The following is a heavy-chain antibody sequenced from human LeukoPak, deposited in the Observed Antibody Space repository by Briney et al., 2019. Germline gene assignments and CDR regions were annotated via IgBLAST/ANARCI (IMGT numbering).Heavy chain of an antibody. CDR2: IYYSGST. Sequence: SETLSLTCTVPGGSISSYYWSWIRQPPGKGLEWIGYIYYSGSTNYNPSLKSRVTISVDTSKNQFSLKLSSVTAADTAVYYCARAVGGGWFLRWGQGTMVTVSS. CDR3: ARAVGGGWFLR. J-gene: IGHJ3*01. D-gene: IGHD6-19*01. V-gene: IGHV4-59*01. CDR1: GGSISSYY.